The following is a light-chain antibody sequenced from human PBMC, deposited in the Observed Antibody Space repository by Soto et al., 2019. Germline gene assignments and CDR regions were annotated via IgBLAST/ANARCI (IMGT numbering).Light chain of an antibody. V-gene: IGLV2-14*01. CDR2: EVS. CDR1: SSDVGGYNS. Sequence: QPALTQPASVSGSPGQSITISCTGTSSDVGGYNSVSWYQQHPGKAPKLMIYEVSHRPSGVSHRFSGSKSGNTASLTISGLQAEDEADYYCSSYTSSSLSVFGTGTKVTVL. J-gene: IGLJ1*01. CDR3: SSYTSSSLSV.